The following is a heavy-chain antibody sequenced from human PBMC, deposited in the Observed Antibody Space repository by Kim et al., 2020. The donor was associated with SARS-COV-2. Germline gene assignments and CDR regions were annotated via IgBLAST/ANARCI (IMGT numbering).Heavy chain of an antibody. Sequence: SETLSLRCAVYVGSFSGYHRNWIRQPPGRGLEWIGEIDHTGTIKYNPSLKGRAAISADRSKNQISLQLTSVTAADKTVFFCVRVWGGVVPSPILGLGPHFDYYAMDVWGQWTTFTLSS. CDR1: VGSFSGYH. CDR3: VRVWGGVVPSPILGLGPHFDYYAMDV. J-gene: IGHJ6*02. D-gene: IGHD3-16*01. CDR2: IDHTGTI. V-gene: IGHV4-34*01.